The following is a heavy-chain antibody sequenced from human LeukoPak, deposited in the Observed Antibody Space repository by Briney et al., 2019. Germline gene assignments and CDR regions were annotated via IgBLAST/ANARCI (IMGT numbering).Heavy chain of an antibody. CDR2: ISSTSSNI. CDR3: ARAFDY. J-gene: IGHJ4*02. CDR1: GVTGSSNY. V-gene: IGHV3-21*01. Sequence: GGSLRLSCVASGVTGSSNYMSWARQAPGKGLEWVSFISSTSSNIYYADSVKGRFTISRDNAKNSLYLQMNSLRDEDTAVYYCARAFDYWGQGTLVAVSS.